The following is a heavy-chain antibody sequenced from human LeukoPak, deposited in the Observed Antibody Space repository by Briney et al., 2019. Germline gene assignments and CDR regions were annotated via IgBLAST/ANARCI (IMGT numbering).Heavy chain of an antibody. CDR3: AKDFGSSVGYSPFDY. CDR1: GFTFSAYA. CDR2: ISYDGNTK. D-gene: IGHD2-15*01. V-gene: IGHV3-30*18. J-gene: IGHJ4*02. Sequence: PGRSLRLSCAASGFTFSAYAMHWVRQAPGKGPEWVAFISYDGNTKYYADSVKGRFTISRDSSKNTLSLQTDSLGSDDTAVYYCAKDFGSSVGYSPFDYWGQGTLVTVSS.